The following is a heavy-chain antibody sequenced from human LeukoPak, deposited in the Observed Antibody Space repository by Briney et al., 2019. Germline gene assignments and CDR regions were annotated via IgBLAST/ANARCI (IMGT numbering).Heavy chain of an antibody. CDR1: GGTFISYV. CDR3: ARDFEWLRFSFAGY. Sequence: SVTVSCKASGGTFISYVISWVRQAPGQGLEWMGGIIPIFGTPDYAHNFQGRVTITADESTSTAYMELSSLRAEDTAVYYCARDFEWLRFSFAGYWGQGTLVTVSS. J-gene: IGHJ4*02. V-gene: IGHV1-69*13. CDR2: IIPIFGTP. D-gene: IGHD5-12*01.